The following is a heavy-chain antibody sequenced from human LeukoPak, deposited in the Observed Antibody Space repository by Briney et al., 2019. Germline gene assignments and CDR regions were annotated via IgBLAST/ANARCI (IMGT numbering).Heavy chain of an antibody. CDR3: ARAVVAGTEWDWFDP. D-gene: IGHD6-19*01. J-gene: IGHJ5*02. V-gene: IGHV3-53*01. Sequence: GGSLRLSCAASGFTVSSNYMSWVRQAPGKGLEWVSVIYSGGSTYYANSVKGRFTISRDNSKNTLYLQMNSLRAEDTAVYYCARAVVAGTEWDWFDPWGQGTLVTVSS. CDR1: GFTVSSNY. CDR2: IYSGGST.